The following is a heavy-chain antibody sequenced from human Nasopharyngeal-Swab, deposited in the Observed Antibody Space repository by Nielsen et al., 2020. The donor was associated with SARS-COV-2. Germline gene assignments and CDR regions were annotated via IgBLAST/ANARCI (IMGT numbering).Heavy chain of an antibody. Sequence: SETLSLTCTVPGGSISSGDYYWSWIRQPPGKGLEWIGYIYYSGSTYYNPSLKSRVTISVDTSKNQFSLKLSSVTAADTAVYYCAREVSGTMVRGVIIKGNWFDPWGQGTLVTVSS. J-gene: IGHJ5*02. V-gene: IGHV4-30-4*01. CDR2: IYYSGST. CDR1: GGSISSGDYY. CDR3: AREVSGTMVRGVIIKGNWFDP. D-gene: IGHD3-10*01.